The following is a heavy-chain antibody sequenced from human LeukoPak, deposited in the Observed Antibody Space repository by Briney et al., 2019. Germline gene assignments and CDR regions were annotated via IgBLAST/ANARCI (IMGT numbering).Heavy chain of an antibody. CDR2: IYIDGKT. Sequence: GGSLRLSCAASGFTVTSNFMSWVRLAPGKGLECVSVIYIDGKTFYAESVKGRFTISRDNSKNTLYLQMNSLRPEDTAVYYCAREGRYDILTAYYPLNNWGQGARVTVSS. CDR3: AREGRYDILTAYYPLNN. V-gene: IGHV3-66*02. J-gene: IGHJ4*02. CDR1: GFTVTSNF. D-gene: IGHD3-9*01.